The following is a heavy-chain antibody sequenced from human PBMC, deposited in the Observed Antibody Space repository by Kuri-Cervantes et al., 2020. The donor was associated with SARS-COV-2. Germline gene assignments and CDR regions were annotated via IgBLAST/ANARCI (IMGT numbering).Heavy chain of an antibody. CDR1: GGSISSGGYY. CDR3: AREGSSSWYRTKGGYFDY. J-gene: IGHJ4*02. D-gene: IGHD6-13*01. Sequence: LRLSCTVSGGSISSGGYYWSWIRQPPGKGLEWIGYIYHSGSTYYNPSLKSRVTISVDTSKNQFSLKLSSVTAADTAVYYCAREGSSSWYRTKGGYFDYWGQGTLVTVSS. V-gene: IGHV4-30-2*01. CDR2: IYHSGST.